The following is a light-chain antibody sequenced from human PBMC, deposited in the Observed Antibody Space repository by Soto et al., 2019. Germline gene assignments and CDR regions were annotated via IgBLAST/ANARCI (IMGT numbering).Light chain of an antibody. CDR2: TAS. CDR1: QGISNY. CDR3: QKYDSAPRT. J-gene: IGKJ1*01. V-gene: IGKV1-27*01. Sequence: IQITQSPSSLSASVGDRVTITCRASQGISNYLAWYQVKPGKVPNLLIYTASTLQSGVPSRFSGSGSGTDFTLTISSLQPEDVATYYCQKYDSAPRTFGQGTKVDIK.